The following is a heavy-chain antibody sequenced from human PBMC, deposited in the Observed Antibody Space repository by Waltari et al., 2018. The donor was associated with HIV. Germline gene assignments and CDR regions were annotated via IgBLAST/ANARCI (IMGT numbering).Heavy chain of an antibody. CDR3: ARVGVYYDSSGYPLDY. V-gene: IGHV4-59*01. CDR2: IYYSGST. Sequence: QVQLQESGPGLVKPSETLSLTCTVSGGPIRSYLWSWIRLPPGKGLEWIGYIYYSGSTNYNPSLKSRVTISVDTSKNQFSLKLSSVTAADTAVYYCARVGVYYDSSGYPLDYWGQGTLVTVSS. CDR1: GGPIRSYL. D-gene: IGHD3-22*01. J-gene: IGHJ4*02.